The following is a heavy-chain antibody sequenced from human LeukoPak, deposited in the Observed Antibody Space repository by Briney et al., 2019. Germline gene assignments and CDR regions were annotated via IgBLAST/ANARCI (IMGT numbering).Heavy chain of an antibody. CDR2: ISANNDDT. D-gene: IGHD2-2*01. J-gene: IGHJ4*02. V-gene: IGHV1-18*01. CDR3: ASNYCSSTSCPGSPWTA. CDR1: GYTFINFG. Sequence: GASVKVSRKASGYTFINFGISWVRQAPGQGLEWMGWISANNDDTNYAQKVQGRVTMTTDTSTNTVYMELSSLRSEDTAVYYCASNYCSSTSCPGSPWTAWGQGTLVTVSS.